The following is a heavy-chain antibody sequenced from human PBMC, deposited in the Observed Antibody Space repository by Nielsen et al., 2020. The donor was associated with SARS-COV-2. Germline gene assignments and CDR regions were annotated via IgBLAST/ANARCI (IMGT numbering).Heavy chain of an antibody. CDR2: IWYDGSNK. D-gene: IGHD3-3*01. V-gene: IGHV3-33*01. J-gene: IGHJ6*02. CDR3: ARDGALAIFGVVTRYYYGMDV. Sequence: GESLKISCAASGFTFSSYGMHWVRQAPGKGLEWVAVIWYDGSNKYYADSVKGRFTISRDNAKNSLYLQMNSLRAEDTAVYYCARDGALAIFGVVTRYYYGMDVWGQGTTVTVSS. CDR1: GFTFSSYG.